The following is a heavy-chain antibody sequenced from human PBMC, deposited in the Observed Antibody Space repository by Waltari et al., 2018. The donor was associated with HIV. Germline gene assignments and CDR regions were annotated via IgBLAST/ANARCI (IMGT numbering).Heavy chain of an antibody. V-gene: IGHV4-38-2*01. D-gene: IGHD2-2*01. CDR2: IYHSGST. CDR3: ARLGEAAAMFML. J-gene: IGHJ4*02. Sequence: QVQLQESGPGLVKPSETLSLTCAVSGYSISSGYYWGWIRQPPGKGLEWIGSIYHSGSTYSTPSPKRRGTISVDTSKNQFSRKLSAVTAADTAVYYCARLGEAAAMFMLWGQGTLVTVSS. CDR1: GYSISSGYY.